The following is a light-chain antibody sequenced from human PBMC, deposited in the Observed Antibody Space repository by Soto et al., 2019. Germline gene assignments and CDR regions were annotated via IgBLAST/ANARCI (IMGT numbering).Light chain of an antibody. CDR3: QQRSNWPPVYT. J-gene: IGKJ2*01. Sequence: EIVLTQSPATLSLSPGERGTLSCRASQSVSSYVAWYQQKPGQAPRLLIYDASKRATGIPARFSGSGSGTDFILTISSLEPEDFAVYHCQQRSNWPPVYTFGQGTRLEI. V-gene: IGKV3-11*01. CDR2: DAS. CDR1: QSVSSY.